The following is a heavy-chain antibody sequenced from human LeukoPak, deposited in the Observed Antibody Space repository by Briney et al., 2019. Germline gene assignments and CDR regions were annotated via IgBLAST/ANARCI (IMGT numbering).Heavy chain of an antibody. J-gene: IGHJ6*02. CDR1: GGSFSGYY. V-gene: IGHV4-34*01. CDR2: INHSGST. Sequence: SETLSLTCAVYGGSFSGYYWSWIRQPPGKGLEWIGEINHSGSTNYDPSLKSRVTISVDTSKNQFSLKLSSVTAADTAVYYCARGRGYSSGWYILDYYYGMDVWGQGTTVTVSS. CDR3: ARGRGYSSGWYILDYYYGMDV. D-gene: IGHD6-19*01.